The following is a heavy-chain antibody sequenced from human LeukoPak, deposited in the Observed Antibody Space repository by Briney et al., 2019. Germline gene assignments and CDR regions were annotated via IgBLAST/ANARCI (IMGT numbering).Heavy chain of an antibody. CDR1: GGSISSYY. J-gene: IGHJ1*01. CDR3: ANTEVVTATAYFQH. CDR2: INHSGST. V-gene: IGHV4-34*09. Sequence: SETLSLTCTVSGGSISSYYWSWIRQPPGKGLEWIGEINHSGSTNYNPSLKSRVTISVDTSKNQFSLKLSSVTAADTAVYYCANTEVVTATAYFQHWGQGTLVTVSS. D-gene: IGHD2-15*01.